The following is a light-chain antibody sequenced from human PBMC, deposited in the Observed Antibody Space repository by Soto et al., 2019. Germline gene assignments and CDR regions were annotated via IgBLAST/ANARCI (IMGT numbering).Light chain of an antibody. CDR1: QSISNW. V-gene: IGKV1-5*03. CDR3: QQYNDNALT. CDR2: KAS. Sequence: DIQMTQSPSTLSASVGDRVTITCRASQSISNWLAWYQQKPGKAPKLLIYKASHLEGGLPSRFSGSGSGTEITLTLSCLQPDDFSTYYCQQYNDNALTVGQGTKLEIK. J-gene: IGKJ1*01.